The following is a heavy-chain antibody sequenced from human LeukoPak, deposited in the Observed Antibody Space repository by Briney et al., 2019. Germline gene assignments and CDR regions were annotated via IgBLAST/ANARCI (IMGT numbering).Heavy chain of an antibody. D-gene: IGHD3-10*01. Sequence: ASVKVSCKASGYTFTNYDINWVRQATGQGLEWMGYKNPNSGNSAYAQKFQGRVTITTDASLTTDYMELSGLRSEYTALYYCAREVLDYWGQGTLVTVSS. J-gene: IGHJ4*02. CDR2: KNPNSGNS. CDR3: AREVLDY. V-gene: IGHV1-8*01. CDR1: GYTFTNYD.